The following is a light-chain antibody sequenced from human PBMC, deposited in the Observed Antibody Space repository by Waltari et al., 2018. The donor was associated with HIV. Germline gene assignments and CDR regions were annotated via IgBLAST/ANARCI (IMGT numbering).Light chain of an antibody. CDR3: CSYAGSSTLI. V-gene: IGLV2-23*02. CDR1: SSDVGSYNL. Sequence: QSALTQPASVSGSPGQSITISCTGTSSDVGSYNLVSWYQQHPGKVPKLIIYEVSKRPPGVSYRFSGSKSGDTASLTISGLQAEDEADYYCCSYAGSSTLIFGGGTKLTVL. J-gene: IGLJ2*01. CDR2: EVS.